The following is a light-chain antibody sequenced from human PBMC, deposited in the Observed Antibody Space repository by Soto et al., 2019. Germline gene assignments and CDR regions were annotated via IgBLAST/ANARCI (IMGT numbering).Light chain of an antibody. CDR2: DAS. CDR1: QTISTY. Sequence: IQMTQSPSSLAASVGDRITITCRASQTISTYVNWYRQKSGAAPELLLYDASTLQGGVPSRFSGGASGTDFTLTISSLQPEDVATYFCQKYNSALTFGQGTRLEIK. CDR3: QKYNSALT. J-gene: IGKJ5*01. V-gene: IGKV1-27*01.